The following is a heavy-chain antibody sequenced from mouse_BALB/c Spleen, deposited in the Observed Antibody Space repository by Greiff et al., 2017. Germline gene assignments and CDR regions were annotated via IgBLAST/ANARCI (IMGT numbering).Heavy chain of an antibody. CDR2: IDPSDSYT. V-gene: IGHV1-69*02. D-gene: IGHD1-1*01. Sequence: QVQLQQPGAELVKPGASVKLSCKASGYTFTSYWMHWVKQRPGQGLEWIGEIDPSDSYTNYNQKFKGKATLTVDKSSSTAYMQLKSLTSEDSAVYYCARDYGSLDYWGQGTTLTVSS. CDR1: GYTFTSYW. J-gene: IGHJ2*01. CDR3: ARDYGSLDY.